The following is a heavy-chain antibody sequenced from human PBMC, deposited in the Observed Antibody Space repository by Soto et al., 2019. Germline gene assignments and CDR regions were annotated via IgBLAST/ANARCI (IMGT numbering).Heavy chain of an antibody. CDR1: GGSISSGGYH. Sequence: QVQLQESGPGLVKPSETLSLTCAVSGGSISSGGYHWNWIRQQPVKGLEWNGYISHSGTTHYNPSLMSRVRISVDTSKNQFSLKLNSVTAADTAVYYCARGADMVRGISYGFVIWGQGTMVTASS. D-gene: IGHD3-10*01. J-gene: IGHJ3*02. V-gene: IGHV4-31*11. CDR3: ARGADMVRGISYGFVI. CDR2: ISHSGTT.